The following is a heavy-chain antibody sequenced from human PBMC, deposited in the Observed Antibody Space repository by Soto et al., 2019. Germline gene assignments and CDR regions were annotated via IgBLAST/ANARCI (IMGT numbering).Heavy chain of an antibody. J-gene: IGHJ6*04. V-gene: IGHV3-66*01. D-gene: IGHD3-22*01. Sequence: GGSLRLSCAASGFTVSSKYMSWVRQAPGKGLEWVSVIYSGGSRYYADSVKGRFTMSRDNSKNTLYLHMNSLRAEDTAVYYFAKEGVYDSSSVSDFWGKGTTVTVSS. CDR2: IYSGGSR. CDR3: AKEGVYDSSSVSDF. CDR1: GFTVSSKY.